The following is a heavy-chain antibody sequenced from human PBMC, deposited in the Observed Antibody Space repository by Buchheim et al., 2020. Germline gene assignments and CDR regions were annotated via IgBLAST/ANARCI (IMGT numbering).Heavy chain of an antibody. J-gene: IGHJ4*02. CDR3: ARGKKHYDYVWGSYRPGVAFDY. CDR1: GGSFSGYY. Sequence: QVQLQQWGAGLLKPSETLSLTCAVYGGSFSGYYWSWIRQPPGKGLEWIGEINHSGSTNYNPSLKSRVTISVDTSKNQFSLKLSSVTAADTAVYYCARGKKHYDYVWGSYRPGVAFDYWGQGTL. V-gene: IGHV4-34*01. CDR2: INHSGST. D-gene: IGHD3-16*02.